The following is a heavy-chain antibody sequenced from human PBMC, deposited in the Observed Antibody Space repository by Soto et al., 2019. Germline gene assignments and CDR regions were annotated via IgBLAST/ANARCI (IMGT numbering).Heavy chain of an antibody. J-gene: IGHJ3*02. CDR3: AKDQGYGDYVQGDAFDI. D-gene: IGHD4-17*01. Sequence: GGSLRLSCAASGFTFDDYAMHWVRQAPGKGLEWVSGISWNSGSIGYADSVKGRFTISRDNAKNSLYLQMNSLRAEDTALYYCAKDQGYGDYVQGDAFDIWGQGTMVTVSS. CDR1: GFTFDDYA. CDR2: ISWNSGSI. V-gene: IGHV3-9*01.